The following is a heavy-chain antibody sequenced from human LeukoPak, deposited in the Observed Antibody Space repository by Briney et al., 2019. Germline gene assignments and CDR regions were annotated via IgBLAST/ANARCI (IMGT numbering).Heavy chain of an antibody. V-gene: IGHV3-48*03. CDR1: GFTFSSYE. D-gene: IGHD3-10*01. CDR3: AREVFYGSGSPRLDY. CDR2: ISSSGSTI. Sequence: GGSLRLSCAASGFTFSSYEVNWVRQAPGKGLEWVSYISSSGSTIYYADSLKGRFTISRDNAKNSLYLQMNSLRAEDTAVYYCAREVFYGSGSPRLDYWGQGTLVTVSS. J-gene: IGHJ4*02.